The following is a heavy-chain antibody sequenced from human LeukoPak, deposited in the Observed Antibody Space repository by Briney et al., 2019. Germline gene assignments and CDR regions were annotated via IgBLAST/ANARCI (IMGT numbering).Heavy chain of an antibody. V-gene: IGHV1-18*01. D-gene: IGHD3-3*01. J-gene: IGHJ3*02. CDR2: ISTYNSNT. Sequence: ASVKVSCKASGYTFTTYGINWLRQAPGQGLAWMGWISTYNSNTHYAQKLQGRVTMTTDTSTSTAYMELRSLRSDDTAVYYCATSRITIFGDAFDIWGQGTMVTVSS. CDR3: ATSRITIFGDAFDI. CDR1: GYTFTTYG.